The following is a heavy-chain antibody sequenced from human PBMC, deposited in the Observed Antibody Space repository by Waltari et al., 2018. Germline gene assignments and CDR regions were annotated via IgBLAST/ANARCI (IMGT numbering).Heavy chain of an antibody. Sequence: QVQLQESGPGLVKPSETLSLTCTVSGYTITSGYFWGWVRQPPGKGLEWIGNMFHSGNTYYNPSLKSRVTISVDTSKNQFSLKLTSVIATDTAVYYCARYGITSEGWWVDPWGQGTLVTVSS. D-gene: IGHD3-16*01. CDR1: GYTITSGYF. J-gene: IGHJ5*02. V-gene: IGHV4-38-2*02. CDR2: MFHSGNT. CDR3: ARYGITSEGWWVDP.